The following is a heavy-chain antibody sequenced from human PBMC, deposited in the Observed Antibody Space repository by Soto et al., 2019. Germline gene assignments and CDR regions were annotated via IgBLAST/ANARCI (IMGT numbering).Heavy chain of an antibody. Sequence: ASVKVSCKASGGTFSSYAISLVRQAPGQGLEWMGGIIPIFGTANYAQKFQGRVTITADESTSTAYMELSSLRSEDTAVYYCARGEPNYDILTGYSGNFDYWGQGTLVTVSS. D-gene: IGHD3-9*01. CDR2: IIPIFGTA. CDR3: ARGEPNYDILTGYSGNFDY. CDR1: GGTFSSYA. J-gene: IGHJ4*02. V-gene: IGHV1-69*13.